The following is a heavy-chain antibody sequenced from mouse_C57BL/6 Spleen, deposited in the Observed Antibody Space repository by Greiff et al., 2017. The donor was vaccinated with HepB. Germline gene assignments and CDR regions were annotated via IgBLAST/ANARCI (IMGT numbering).Heavy chain of an antibody. CDR3: AITTAGPWYFDV. Sequence: QVQLQQSGAELVKPGASVKLSCKASGYTFTSYWMHWVKQRPGQGLEWIGMIHPNSGSTNYNEKFKSKATLTVDKSSSTAYMQLSSLTSEDSAVYYCAITTAGPWYFDVWGTGTTVTVSS. V-gene: IGHV1-64*01. CDR1: GYTFTSYW. J-gene: IGHJ1*03. D-gene: IGHD1-2*01. CDR2: IHPNSGST.